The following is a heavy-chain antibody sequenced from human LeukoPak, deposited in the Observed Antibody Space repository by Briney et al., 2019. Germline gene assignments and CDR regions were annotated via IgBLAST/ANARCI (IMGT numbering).Heavy chain of an antibody. D-gene: IGHD3-9*01. J-gene: IGHJ4*02. CDR3: ATTLEGYDILTGYYNVGFDY. CDR2: ISGSGGST. Sequence: GGSLRLSCAASGFTFSSYAMSWVRQAPGKGLEWVSAISGSGGSTYYADSVKGRFTISRDNSKNTLYLQMNSLRADDTAVYYCATTLEGYDILTGYYNVGFDYWGQGTLVTVSS. V-gene: IGHV3-23*01. CDR1: GFTFSSYA.